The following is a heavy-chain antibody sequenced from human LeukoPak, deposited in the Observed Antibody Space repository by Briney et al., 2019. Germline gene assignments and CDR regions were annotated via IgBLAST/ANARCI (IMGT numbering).Heavy chain of an antibody. CDR1: GFTFTDHY. CDR2: IYSGGST. V-gene: IGHV3-53*01. Sequence: GGSLRLSCAASGFTFTDHYMSWVRQAPGKGLEWVSVIYSGGSTYYADSVKGRFTISRDNSKNTLYLQMNSLRAEDTAVYYCARDSGSGWYHGYWGQGTLVTVSS. CDR3: ARDSGSGWYHGY. J-gene: IGHJ4*02. D-gene: IGHD6-19*01.